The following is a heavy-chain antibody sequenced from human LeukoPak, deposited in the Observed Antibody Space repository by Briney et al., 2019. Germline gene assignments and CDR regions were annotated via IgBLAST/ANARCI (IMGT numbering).Heavy chain of an antibody. CDR1: GGSLSSSSYY. CDR2: IYYSGST. J-gene: IGHJ4*02. V-gene: IGHV4-39*01. D-gene: IGHD3-22*01. Sequence: SETLSLTCTVSGGSLSSSSYYWGWIRPPPGKGLEWIGSIYYSGSTYYNPSLKSRVTISVDTSKNQFSLKLSSVTAADTAVYYCARLVPYYYDSSGYYPLDYWGQGTLVTVSS. CDR3: ARLVPYYYDSSGYYPLDY.